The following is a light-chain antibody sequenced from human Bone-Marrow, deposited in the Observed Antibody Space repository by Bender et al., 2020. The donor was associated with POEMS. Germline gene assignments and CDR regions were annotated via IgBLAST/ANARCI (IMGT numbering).Light chain of an antibody. J-gene: IGLJ2*01. CDR3: QSADSSGSYVI. CDR2: EDS. Sequence: SYELTQPSSVSVSPGQTATITCSGHLLATNFVRWLQQRPGQAPVLVVYEDSDRPSGIPERFSGSSSGTTVTLTISGVQAEDEADYYCQSADSSGSYVIFGGGTKLTVL. CDR1: LLATNF. V-gene: IGLV3-25*03.